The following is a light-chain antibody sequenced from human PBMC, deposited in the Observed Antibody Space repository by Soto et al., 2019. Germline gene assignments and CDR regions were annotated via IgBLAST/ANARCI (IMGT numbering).Light chain of an antibody. CDR3: GSWDSSLSAYV. CDR1: SSNIGGNS. V-gene: IGLV1-51*01. J-gene: IGLJ1*01. Sequence: QAVLTQPPSVSAAPGQKVTISFSGSSSNIGGNSVSWYQQLPGTAPKLLIYDDNKRPSGIPDRFSGSKSGTSATLGITGFHTGDEADYYCGSWDSSLSAYVFGTGTKVTVL. CDR2: DDN.